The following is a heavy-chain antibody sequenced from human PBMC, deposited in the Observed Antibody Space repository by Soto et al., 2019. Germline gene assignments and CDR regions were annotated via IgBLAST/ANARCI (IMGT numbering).Heavy chain of an antibody. CDR3: AKDKYTDSVRKVWFFDY. J-gene: IGHJ2*01. CDR1: GFTFSKYA. D-gene: IGHD2-15*01. V-gene: IGHV3-23*01. Sequence: EVQLLESGGGLVKPGGSLRLSCAASGFTFSKYAMSWVRLAPGKGLEWVSSISANGGITDYSDSVKGRFTISRDNFQNILSLHMDSLTGDDTALYFCAKDKYTDSVRKVWFFDYWGRGTLVTVSS. CDR2: ISANGGIT.